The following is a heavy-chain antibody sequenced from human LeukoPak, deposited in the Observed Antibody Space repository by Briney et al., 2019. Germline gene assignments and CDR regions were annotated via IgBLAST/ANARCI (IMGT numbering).Heavy chain of an antibody. CDR2: IRYDGGSK. CDR1: GFTFSTYG. V-gene: IGHV3-30*02. CDR3: AKDRSSIGPFSVIDS. J-gene: IGHJ4*02. D-gene: IGHD2/OR15-2a*01. Sequence: PGGSLRLSCAASGFTFSTYGMHWVRQAPGKGLEWVAFIRYDGGSKYYADSVKSRVTISRDNSKNTLYVRVISLRTEDTAIYYCAKDRSSIGPFSVIDSWGQGTLVTVSS.